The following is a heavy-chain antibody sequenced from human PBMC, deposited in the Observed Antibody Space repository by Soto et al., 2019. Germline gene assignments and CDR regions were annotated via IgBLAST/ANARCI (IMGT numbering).Heavy chain of an antibody. CDR2: IVVGSGNT. J-gene: IGHJ4*02. D-gene: IGHD6-13*01. CDR1: GFTFTSSA. V-gene: IGHV1-58*01. Sequence: SVKVSCKASGFTFTSSAVQWVRQARGQRLEWIGWIVVGSGNTNYAQKFQERVTITRDMSTSTAYMELSSLRSEDTAVYYCAAVSAIAAAGPKDYWGQGTLVTVSS. CDR3: AAVSAIAAAGPKDY.